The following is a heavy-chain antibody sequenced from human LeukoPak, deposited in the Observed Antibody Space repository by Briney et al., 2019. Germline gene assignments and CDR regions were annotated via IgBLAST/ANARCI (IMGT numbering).Heavy chain of an antibody. CDR1: GFTFSNNA. J-gene: IGHJ4*02. Sequence: PGGSLRLSCAASGFTFSNNAMSWVRQAPGKGLEWVSAISASGGGTYYADSVKGRFTISRDNSRNTLYLQMNSLRADDTAVYFCAKRDVVIRVILVGFHKEAYYFDSWGQGALVTVSS. D-gene: IGHD3-22*01. CDR2: ISASGGGT. CDR3: AKRDVVIRVILVGFHKEAYYFDS. V-gene: IGHV3-23*01.